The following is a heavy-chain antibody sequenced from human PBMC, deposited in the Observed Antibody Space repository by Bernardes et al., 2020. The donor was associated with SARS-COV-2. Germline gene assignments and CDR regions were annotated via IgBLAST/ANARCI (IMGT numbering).Heavy chain of an antibody. V-gene: IGHV3-9*01. CDR1: GFTFDDYA. CDR3: AKDSLYCSGGSCYSSFDYFDY. CDR2: ISWNSGSI. Sequence: GGSLRLSCAASGFTFDDYAMHWVRQAPGKGLEWVSGISWNSGSIGYADSVKGRFTISRDNAKNSLYLQMNSLRAEDTALYYCAKDSLYCSGGSCYSSFDYFDYWGQGTLVTVSS. J-gene: IGHJ4*02. D-gene: IGHD2-15*01.